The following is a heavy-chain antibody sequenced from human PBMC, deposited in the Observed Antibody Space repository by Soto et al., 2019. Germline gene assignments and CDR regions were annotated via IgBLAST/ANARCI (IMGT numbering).Heavy chain of an antibody. CDR2: ISWNSGSI. J-gene: IGHJ4*02. V-gene: IGHV3-9*01. CDR1: GFTFDDYA. CDR3: AKDFFRYSSGWFHPHDY. Sequence: GGSLRLSCAASGFTFDDYAMHWARQAPGKGLEWVSGISWNSGSIGYADSVKGRFTISRDNAKNSLYLQMNSLRAEDTALYYCAKDFFRYSSGWFHPHDYWGQGALVTVSS. D-gene: IGHD6-19*01.